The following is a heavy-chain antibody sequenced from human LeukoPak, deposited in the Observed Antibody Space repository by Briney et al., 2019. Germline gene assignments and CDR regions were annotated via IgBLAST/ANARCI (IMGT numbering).Heavy chain of an antibody. CDR3: ARRRRTYCGGDCYAFDY. J-gene: IGHJ4*02. V-gene: IGHV4-59*08. CDR1: GGSISGYY. D-gene: IGHD2-21*02. CDR2: LYYSWST. Sequence: SETLSLTCTVSGGSISGYYWSWIRQPPGRGLEWIGYLYYSWSTSYNPSLKSRVTMSVDTSNNQFSLQLRSVTAADTAVYYCARRRRTYCGGDCYAFDYWGQGTLLTVSS.